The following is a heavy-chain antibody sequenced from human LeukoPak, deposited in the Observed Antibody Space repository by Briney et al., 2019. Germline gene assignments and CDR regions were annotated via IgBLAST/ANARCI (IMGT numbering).Heavy chain of an antibody. CDR3: ARISSGPRPKKSQSFDY. J-gene: IGHJ4*02. CDR2: MNPNSGNT. CDR1: GYTFTSYD. D-gene: IGHD6-19*01. Sequence: ASVKVSCKASGYTFTSYDINWVRQATGQGLEWMGWMNPNSGNTGYAQKFQGRVTMTRNTSISTAYMELSSLRSEDTAVYYCARISSGPRPKKSQSFDYWGQGTLVTVSS. V-gene: IGHV1-8*01.